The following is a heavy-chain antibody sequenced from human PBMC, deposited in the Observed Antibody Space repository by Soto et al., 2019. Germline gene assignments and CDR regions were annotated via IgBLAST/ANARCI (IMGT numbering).Heavy chain of an antibody. CDR1: GGSMSSYY. J-gene: IGHJ4*02. D-gene: IGHD4-17*01. Sequence: AXTLSLTCTVSGGSMSSYYWSWIRQPPGKGLEWIGYIYYSGSTNYNPSLKSRVTISVDTSKNQFSLKLSSVTAADTAVYYCARRYGASFDYWGQGTLVTVSS. CDR2: IYYSGST. V-gene: IGHV4-59*01. CDR3: ARRYGASFDY.